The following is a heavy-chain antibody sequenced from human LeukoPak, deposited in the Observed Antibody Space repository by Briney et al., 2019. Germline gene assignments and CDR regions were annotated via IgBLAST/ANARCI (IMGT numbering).Heavy chain of an antibody. CDR1: GFTFSDSY. CDR3: ARVTRIYSYDTRAYPMSFDY. J-gene: IGHJ4*02. D-gene: IGHD3-22*01. Sequence: GRSLRLSCAASGFTFSDSYMSWIRQAPGKGLEWVSYISTSGISTYYADSVKGRFTISRDNAKNSLYLQMNSLRAEDTAVYFCARVTRIYSYDTRAYPMSFDYWGQGTLVTVSS. CDR2: ISTSGIST. V-gene: IGHV3-11*01.